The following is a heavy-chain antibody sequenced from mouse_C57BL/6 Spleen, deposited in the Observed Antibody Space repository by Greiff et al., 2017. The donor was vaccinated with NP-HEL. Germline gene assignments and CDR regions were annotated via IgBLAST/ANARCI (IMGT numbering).Heavy chain of an antibody. CDR2: INYDGSST. Sequence: EVQVVESEGGLVQPGSSMKLSCTASGFTFSDYYMAWVRQVPEKGLEWVANINYDGSSTYYLDSLKSRFIISRDNAKNILYLQMSSLKSEDTATYYCARGDPITTVVPTGYFDVWGTGTTVTVSS. V-gene: IGHV5-16*01. CDR3: ARGDPITTVVPTGYFDV. CDR1: GFTFSDYY. J-gene: IGHJ1*03. D-gene: IGHD1-1*01.